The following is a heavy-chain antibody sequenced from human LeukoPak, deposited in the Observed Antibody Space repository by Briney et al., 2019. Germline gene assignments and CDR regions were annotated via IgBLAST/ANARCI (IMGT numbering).Heavy chain of an antibody. CDR2: ISGSGGST. CDR1: GFTFSSYA. J-gene: IGHJ6*03. V-gene: IGHV3-23*01. D-gene: IGHD3-9*01. Sequence: GGSLRLSCAASGFTFSSYAMSWVRQAPGKGLEWVSAISGSGGSTYYADSVKGRFTISRDNSKNTLYLQMNSLRAEDTAVYYCAKPSRRYDILTGYGDYYYNYYMDVWGKGTTVTISS. CDR3: AKPSRRYDILTGYGDYYYNYYMDV.